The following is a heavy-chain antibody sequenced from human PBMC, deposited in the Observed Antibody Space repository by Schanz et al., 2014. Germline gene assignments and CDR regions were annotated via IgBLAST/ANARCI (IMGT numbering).Heavy chain of an antibody. J-gene: IGHJ6*02. V-gene: IGHV3-74*02. Sequence: QLVESGGGLVQPGGSLRLSCEASGFTFSSYWMHWVRQAPGKGLVWVSRINSDGSTTIYADSVKGRFTISRDNAKNTLYLQMNSLRAEDTAVYYCARPLGPNYYYYGLDVWGQGTTVTVSS. CDR2: INSDGSTT. CDR1: GFTFSSYW. CDR3: ARPLGPNYYYYGLDV.